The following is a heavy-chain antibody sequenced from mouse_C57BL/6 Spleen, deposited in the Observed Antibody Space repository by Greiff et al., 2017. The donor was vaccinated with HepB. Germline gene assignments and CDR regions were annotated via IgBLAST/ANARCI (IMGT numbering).Heavy chain of an antibody. J-gene: IGHJ4*01. CDR1: GYTFTSYW. Sequence: QVQLQQPGAELVTPGASVKLSCKASGYTFTSYWMHWVKQRPGRGLEWIGRINPSSGGTKYNEKFKSKATLTVDKSSSTAYMQLSSLTSEDSAVYYCASGRVDDGMDYWGQGTSVTVSS. V-gene: IGHV1-72*01. CDR2: INPSSGGT. CDR3: ASGRVDDGMDY.